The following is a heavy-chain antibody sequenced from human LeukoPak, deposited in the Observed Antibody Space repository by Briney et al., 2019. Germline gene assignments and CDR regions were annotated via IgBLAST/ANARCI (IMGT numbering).Heavy chain of an antibody. Sequence: GRSLRLSCAASGFTFSSYGMHWVRQAPGKGLEWVAVIWYDGSNKYYADSVKGRFTISRDNSKNTLYLQMNSLRAEDTAVYYCAKSPQGFLEYYYMDVWGKGTTVTVSS. CDR3: AKSPQGFLEYYYMDV. V-gene: IGHV3-33*06. CDR1: GFTFSSYG. D-gene: IGHD3-3*01. J-gene: IGHJ6*03. CDR2: IWYDGSNK.